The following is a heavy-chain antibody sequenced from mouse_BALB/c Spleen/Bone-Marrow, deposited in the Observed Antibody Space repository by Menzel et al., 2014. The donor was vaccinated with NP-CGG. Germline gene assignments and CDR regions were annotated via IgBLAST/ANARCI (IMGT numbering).Heavy chain of an antibody. Sequence: VQLKESGAELVKPGASVKLSCTASGFNIKDTYMHWVKQRPEQGLEWIGRIDPANGNTKYDPKFQGKATITADTSSNTAYLQLSRLTSEDTAVYYGARNGSYGAWFAYWGQGTLVTVSA. CDR2: IDPANGNT. V-gene: IGHV14-3*02. CDR3: ARNGSYGAWFAY. CDR1: GFNIKDTY. J-gene: IGHJ3*01. D-gene: IGHD1-1*02.